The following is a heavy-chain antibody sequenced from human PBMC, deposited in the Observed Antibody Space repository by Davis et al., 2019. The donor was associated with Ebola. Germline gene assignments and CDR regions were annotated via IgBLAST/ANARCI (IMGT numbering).Heavy chain of an antibody. Sequence: GESLKISCAASGFTFSNAWMNWVRQAPGKGLEWVSSISSSSSYIYYADSVKGRFTISRDNAKNSLYLQMNSLRAEDTAVYYCASERITIFGGAPMDVWGQGTTVTVSS. CDR1: GFTFSNAW. D-gene: IGHD3-3*01. V-gene: IGHV3-21*01. CDR2: ISSSSSYI. CDR3: ASERITIFGGAPMDV. J-gene: IGHJ6*02.